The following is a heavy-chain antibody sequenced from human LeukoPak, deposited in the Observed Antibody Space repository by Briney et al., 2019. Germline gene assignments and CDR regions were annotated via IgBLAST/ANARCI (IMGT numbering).Heavy chain of an antibody. D-gene: IGHD4-11*01. CDR2: IYTSGST. CDR1: GGSMSSYY. V-gene: IGHV4-4*07. CDR3: ARGRVSSSTWYSTYYYYFYMDV. J-gene: IGHJ6*03. Sequence: SETLSLTCSVSGGSMSSYYWSWIRQPAGKGLEWIGRIYTSGSTNYNPSLKSRVTMSVDTSKNQFSLKLTSVTAADTAVYFCARGRVSSSTWYSTYYYYFYMDVWGKGTTVTVSS.